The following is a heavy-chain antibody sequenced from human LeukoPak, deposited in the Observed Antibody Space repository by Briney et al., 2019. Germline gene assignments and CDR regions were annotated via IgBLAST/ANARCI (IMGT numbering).Heavy chain of an antibody. D-gene: IGHD3-10*01. V-gene: IGHV3-30*18. CDR1: GFTFNSYG. J-gene: IGHJ4*02. CDR2: ISNDGYNK. Sequence: GGSLRLSCAASGFTFNSYGMHWVRQAPGEGLEWVAVISNDGYNKYYTDSVKGRFTISRDNSKNTLYLQMNSLRAEVTAVYYCAKEWIRGVINYWGQGTLVIVSS. CDR3: AKEWIRGVINY.